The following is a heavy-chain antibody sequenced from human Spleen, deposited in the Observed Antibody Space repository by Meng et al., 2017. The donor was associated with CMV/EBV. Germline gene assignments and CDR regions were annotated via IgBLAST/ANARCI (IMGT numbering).Heavy chain of an antibody. J-gene: IGHJ4*02. CDR3: AREPGYCSSTSCYID. D-gene: IGHD2-2*02. CDR1: GGNCRKEA. Sequence: GGNCRKEASRGGGQAPGQGVEWRGGISPIFGTANYAQKFQGRVTITTDESTSTAYMELSSLRSEDTAVYYCAREPGYCSSTSCYIDWGQGTLVTVSS. CDR2: ISPIFGTA. V-gene: IGHV1-69*05.